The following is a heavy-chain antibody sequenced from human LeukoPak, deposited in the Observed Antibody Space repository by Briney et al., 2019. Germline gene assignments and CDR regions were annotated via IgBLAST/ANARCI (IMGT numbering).Heavy chain of an antibody. J-gene: IGHJ4*02. CDR2: IYSGGST. Sequence: PGGSLRLSCAASGFSVSSNYMSWVRLAPGKGLEWVSVIYSGGSTYYADSVKGRFTISRDNAKNSLYLQMNSLRVEDTAVYYCASDMVATSGNYYDGGGYSPFDYWGQGTLVTVSS. CDR1: GFSVSSNY. D-gene: IGHD3-22*01. V-gene: IGHV3-66*01. CDR3: ASDMVATSGNYYDGGGYSPFDY.